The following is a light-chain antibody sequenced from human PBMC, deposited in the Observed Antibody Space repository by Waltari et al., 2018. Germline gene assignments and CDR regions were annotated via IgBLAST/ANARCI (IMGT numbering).Light chain of an antibody. V-gene: IGKV3-15*01. J-gene: IGKJ2*01. Sequence: EIVMTQSPATLSVSPGERATLPSRASQSVSRNLAGYQQKPGQAPRLLIYGASTRATGIPARLSGSGSGTEFTLTISSLQSEDFAVYFCQQYNNWPPRYTFGQGTKLEIK. CDR1: QSVSRN. CDR3: QQYNNWPPRYT. CDR2: GAS.